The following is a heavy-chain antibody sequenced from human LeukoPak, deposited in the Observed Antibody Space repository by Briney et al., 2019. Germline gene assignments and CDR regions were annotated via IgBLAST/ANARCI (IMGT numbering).Heavy chain of an antibody. CDR3: ARDYYDSSGYYSRDPAPFDY. CDR1: GFTFSSYG. J-gene: IGHJ4*02. Sequence: PGGSLSLSCAASGFTFSSYGMNWLRQAPGKGLEWVSSITRSSFLYYADSLKSRFTISRDNAKNSLYLHMNSLRAEDTAVYYCARDYYDSSGYYSRDPAPFDYWGQGTLVTVSS. V-gene: IGHV3-21*01. CDR2: ITRSSFL. D-gene: IGHD3-22*01.